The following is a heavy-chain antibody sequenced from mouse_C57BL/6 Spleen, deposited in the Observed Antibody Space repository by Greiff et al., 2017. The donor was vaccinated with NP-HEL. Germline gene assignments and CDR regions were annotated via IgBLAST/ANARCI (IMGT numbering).Heavy chain of an antibody. J-gene: IGHJ2*01. CDR1: GYTFTSYW. CDR3: ARGGIYYDDGGFDY. V-gene: IGHV1-64*01. Sequence: QVQLQQPGAELVKPGASVKLSCKASGYTFTSYWMHWVKPRPGQGLEWIGMIHPNSGSTNYNEKLKSKATLTVDKSSSPAYMQLSSLTSEDSAVYYGARGGIYYDDGGFDYWGQGTTLTVSS. CDR2: IHPNSGST. D-gene: IGHD2-4*01.